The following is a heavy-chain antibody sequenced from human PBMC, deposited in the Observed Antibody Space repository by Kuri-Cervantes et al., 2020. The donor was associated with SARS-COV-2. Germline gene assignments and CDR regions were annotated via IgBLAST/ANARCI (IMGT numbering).Heavy chain of an antibody. CDR3: ARDRVGVLDS. J-gene: IGHJ4*02. CDR2: IWYDGSNK. V-gene: IGHV3-33*01. D-gene: IGHD2-21*01. CDR1: GFTFSSYG. Sequence: GGSLRLSCAASGFTFSSYGMHWVRQAPGKGLEWVAVIWYDGSNKYYADSVKGRFTISRDNSKNTLCLNMSSLRAEDTAMYYCARDRVGVLDSWGQGTLVTVSS.